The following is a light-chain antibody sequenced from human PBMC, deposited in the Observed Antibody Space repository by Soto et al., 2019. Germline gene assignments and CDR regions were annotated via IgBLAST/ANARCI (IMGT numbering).Light chain of an antibody. J-gene: IGKJ5*01. Sequence: EIVLTQSPGTLSLSPGERGTLSCRASQSISSSYLAWYQQKPGQAPRLLIYGASRRATGIADRFSGSGSGTDFTLTISRLDPEDFAVYYCQQYGGSPWTFGQGTRLEIK. CDR1: QSISSSY. CDR3: QQYGGSPWT. V-gene: IGKV3-20*01. CDR2: GAS.